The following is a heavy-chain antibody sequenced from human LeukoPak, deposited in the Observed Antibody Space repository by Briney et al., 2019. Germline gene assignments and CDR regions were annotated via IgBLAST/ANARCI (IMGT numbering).Heavy chain of an antibody. D-gene: IGHD4-17*01. Sequence: ASVKVSCKASGYTFTGYYMHWVRQAPGQGLEWMGRINPNNGGTNYAQKFQGRVTMTRDTSISTAYMELSRLRSDDTAVYYCARVNYGNTWFDPWGQGTLVTVSS. V-gene: IGHV1-2*06. J-gene: IGHJ5*02. CDR2: INPNNGGT. CDR1: GYTFTGYY. CDR3: ARVNYGNTWFDP.